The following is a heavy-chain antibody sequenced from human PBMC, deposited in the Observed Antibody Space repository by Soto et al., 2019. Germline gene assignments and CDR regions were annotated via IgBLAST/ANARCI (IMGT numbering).Heavy chain of an antibody. J-gene: IGHJ3*02. Sequence: GGSLRLSCAASGFTFSSYAMSSVRQAPGKGLEWVSAISGSGGSTYYADSVKGRITISRDNSKNTLYLQMNSLRAEDTAVYYCAKDGSLWFGEAFDIWGQGTMVTVSS. CDR1: GFTFSSYA. CDR3: AKDGSLWFGEAFDI. D-gene: IGHD3-10*01. CDR2: ISGSGGST. V-gene: IGHV3-23*01.